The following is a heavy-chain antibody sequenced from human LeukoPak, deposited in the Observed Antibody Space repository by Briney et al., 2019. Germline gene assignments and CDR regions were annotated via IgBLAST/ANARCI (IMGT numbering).Heavy chain of an antibody. CDR3: AKARLFLTVVWLLSHDY. D-gene: IGHD3-9*01. V-gene: IGHV4-59*12. Sequence: SETLSLTCTVSGGSISTYFWSWIRQPPGKGLEWIGYIYYSGSTNYNPSLKSRVTISVDTSKNQFSLKLSSVTAADTAVYYCAKARLFLTVVWLLSHDYWGQGTLVTVSS. J-gene: IGHJ4*02. CDR1: GGSISTYF. CDR2: IYYSGST.